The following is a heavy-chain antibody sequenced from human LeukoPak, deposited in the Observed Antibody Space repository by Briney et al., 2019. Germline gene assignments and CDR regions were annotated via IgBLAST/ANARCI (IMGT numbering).Heavy chain of an antibody. D-gene: IGHD5-18*01. CDR2: IYYSGST. V-gene: IGHV4-59*08. CDR1: GRSSTNYY. J-gene: IGHJ3*02. CDR3: ARHRAYSYSSPFDT. Sequence: SETLSLTCSVSGRSSTNYYWSWIRQPPGRGLEWIGYIYYSGSTNSNASLKSRVTIFVDPSKNQFSLRLSSVTAADPAVYYCARHRAYSYSSPFDTWGQGTMVTVSS.